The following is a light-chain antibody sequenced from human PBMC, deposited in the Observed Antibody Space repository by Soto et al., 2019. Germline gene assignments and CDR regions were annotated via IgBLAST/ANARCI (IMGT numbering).Light chain of an antibody. CDR3: AAWDDSLNGFV. CDR1: GTNIGSNS. CDR2: SSN. Sequence: QAVVTQPPSASGTPGQRVTISCSGSGTNIGSNSVSWFQQLPGTAPKLLIHSSNEWPSGVPDRFSGSKSGTSASLAISGLQSQDEADYYCAAWDDSLNGFVFGTGTKVTVL. V-gene: IGLV1-44*01. J-gene: IGLJ1*01.